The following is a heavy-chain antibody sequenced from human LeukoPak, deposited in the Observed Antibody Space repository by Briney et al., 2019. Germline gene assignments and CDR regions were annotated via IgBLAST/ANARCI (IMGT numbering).Heavy chain of an antibody. D-gene: IGHD4-23*01. CDR3: ARGRPHGNDY. V-gene: IGHV3-74*01. Sequence: GGSLRLSCAASGFTFGSYWMNWVRQAPGKGLVWVSRIASDGSSTTYADSVRGRFSISRDNAKNTLYLQMNSLRVEDTAVYYCARGRPHGNDYWGQGTLVTVSS. CDR1: GFTFGSYW. J-gene: IGHJ4*02. CDR2: IASDGSST.